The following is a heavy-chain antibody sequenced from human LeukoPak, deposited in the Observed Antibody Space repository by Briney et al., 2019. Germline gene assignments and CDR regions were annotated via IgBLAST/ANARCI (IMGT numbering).Heavy chain of an antibody. V-gene: IGHV4-34*01. D-gene: IGHD3-22*01. CDR3: ARDYYDSSGHAFDI. CDR2: INHSGST. CDR1: NGSFSGYY. J-gene: IGHJ3*02. Sequence: TSETLSLTCAVYNGSFSGYYWSWIRQPPGKGLEWIGEINHSGSTNYNPSLKSRLTISVDTSKNQFSLKLSSVTAADTAVYYCARDYYDSSGHAFDIWGQGTMVTVSS.